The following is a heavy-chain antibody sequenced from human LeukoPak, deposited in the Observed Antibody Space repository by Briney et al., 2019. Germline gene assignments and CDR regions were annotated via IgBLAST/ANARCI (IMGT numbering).Heavy chain of an antibody. CDR1: GFTFTSSA. V-gene: IGHV1-58*01. J-gene: IGHJ3*02. CDR3: ARGHSNPDAFDI. CDR2: IVVGSGNT. D-gene: IGHD4-11*01. Sequence: TSVKVSCKASGFTFTSSAVQWVRQARGQRLEWIGWIVVGSGNTNYAQKFQERVTITRDMSTSTAYMELSSLRSEDTAVYYCARGHSNPDAFDIWGQGTMVTVSS.